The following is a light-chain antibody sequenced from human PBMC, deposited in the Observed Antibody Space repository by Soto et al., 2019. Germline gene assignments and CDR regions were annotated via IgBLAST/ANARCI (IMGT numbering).Light chain of an antibody. CDR3: QQYNDWPPVT. J-gene: IGKJ4*01. CDR1: QSVSGD. CDR2: GAS. V-gene: IGKV3-15*01. Sequence: EIVMTQSPATLSVSPGERATLSCRASQSVSGDLAWYQQKPGQAPSLLIYGASTSATGIPARFSGSGSGTEFTLTISSLQSEDFAVYYCQQYNDWPPVTFGGGTKVEIK.